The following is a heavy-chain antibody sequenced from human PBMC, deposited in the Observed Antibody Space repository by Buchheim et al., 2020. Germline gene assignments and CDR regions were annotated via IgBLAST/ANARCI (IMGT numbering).Heavy chain of an antibody. Sequence: EVQLVESGGGLVQPGGSLRLSCEASGFTSSTYWMSWVRQAPGKGLLWVANLSPDGSETYYVDSVKGRFTISRDNAKNSFYLQMNSLTAEDTAVYYCARETFKGLVGVPVTDFDYWGQRAL. D-gene: IGHD1-26*01. CDR3: ARETFKGLVGVPVTDFDY. CDR2: LSPDGSET. CDR1: GFTSSTYW. V-gene: IGHV3-7*01. J-gene: IGHJ4*02.